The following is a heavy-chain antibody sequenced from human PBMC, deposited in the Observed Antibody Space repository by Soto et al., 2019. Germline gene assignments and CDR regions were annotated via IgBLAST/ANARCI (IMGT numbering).Heavy chain of an antibody. CDR1: GGSFSGYY. CDR2: INHSGST. Sequence: PSETLSLTCAVYGGSFSGYYWSWIRQPPGKGLEWIGEINHSGSTNYNLSLKSRVTISVDTSKNQFSLKLSSVTAADTAVYYCGGARHLRLYYYYGMDVWGQGTTVTVSS. J-gene: IGHJ6*02. CDR3: GGARHLRLYYYYGMDV. D-gene: IGHD4-17*01. V-gene: IGHV4-34*01.